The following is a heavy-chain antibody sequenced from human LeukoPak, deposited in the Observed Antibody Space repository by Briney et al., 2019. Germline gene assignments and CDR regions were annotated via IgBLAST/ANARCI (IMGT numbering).Heavy chain of an antibody. V-gene: IGHV3-20*04. D-gene: IGHD3-10*01. Sequence: TGGSLRLYCAASGFTFDDYGMSWVRQAPGKGLEWVSGINWNGGSTGYADSVKGRFTISRDNAKNSLYLQMNSLRAEDTALYYCARSLPMSWGGTHFDYWGQGTLVTVSS. CDR3: ARSLPMSWGGTHFDY. CDR1: GFTFDDYG. J-gene: IGHJ4*02. CDR2: INWNGGST.